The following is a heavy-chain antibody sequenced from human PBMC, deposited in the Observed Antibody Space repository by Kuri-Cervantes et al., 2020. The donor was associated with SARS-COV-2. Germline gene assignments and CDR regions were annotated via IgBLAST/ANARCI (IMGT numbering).Heavy chain of an antibody. V-gene: IGHV4-30-4*08. J-gene: IGHJ4*02. Sequence: SCTVSDGSISSGDYYWSWIRQPPGKGLEWIGYIYYSGSTYYNPSLKSRVTISVDTSKNQFSLKLSSVTAADTAVYYCARRESSRAFDYWGQGTLVTVSS. CDR3: ARRESSRAFDY. CDR2: IYYSGST. D-gene: IGHD6-6*01. CDR1: DGSISSGDYY.